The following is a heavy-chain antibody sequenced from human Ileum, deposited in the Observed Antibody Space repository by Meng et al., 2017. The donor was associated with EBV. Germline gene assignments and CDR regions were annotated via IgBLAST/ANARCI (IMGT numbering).Heavy chain of an antibody. Sequence: QVHLQESGPGLVKPSATLSLTCAVSGGSISRSDWWSWVRQPPGKGLEWIGETSHSGSTNYSPSLKGRVTISLDKSKNQLSLKLNSVTAADTAVYYCASSDYYRSDYWGQGTLVTVSS. J-gene: IGHJ4*02. CDR1: GGSISRSDW. D-gene: IGHD3-22*01. CDR2: TSHSGST. V-gene: IGHV4-4*02. CDR3: ASSDYYRSDY.